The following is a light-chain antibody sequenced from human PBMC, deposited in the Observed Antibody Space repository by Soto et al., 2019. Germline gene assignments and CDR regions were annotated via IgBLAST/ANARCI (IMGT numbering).Light chain of an antibody. Sequence: SYELTQPPSVSVAPGQTARITCGENNIGSKSVHWYQQKPGQAPVLVVYDDSERPSGIPARFSGSNSGNTATLTISRVEAGDEADYYFQVWHSSSDHGVFGTGTKVTVL. CDR1: NIGSKS. V-gene: IGLV3-21*02. CDR3: QVWHSSSDHGV. J-gene: IGLJ1*01. CDR2: DDS.